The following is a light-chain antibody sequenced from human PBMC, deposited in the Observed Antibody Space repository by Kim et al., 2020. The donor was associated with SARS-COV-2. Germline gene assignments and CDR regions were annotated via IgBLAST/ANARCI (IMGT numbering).Light chain of an antibody. CDR1: TGAVISGFY. CDR2: DTN. CDR3: LLYYGGPWV. V-gene: IGLV7-43*01. Sequence: QAVVTQEPSLTVSPGGTVTLTCTSSTGAVISGFYPSWVQQKTGQAPRPLVYDTNKRHSWTPARFLGSLLGGKATLTLSGAQPEDEAEYYCLLYYGGPWVFGGGTQLTVL. J-gene: IGLJ3*02.